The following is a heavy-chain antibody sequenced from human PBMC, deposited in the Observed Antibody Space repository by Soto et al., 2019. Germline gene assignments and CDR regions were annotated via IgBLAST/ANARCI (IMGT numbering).Heavy chain of an antibody. CDR1: GFTFSSYA. CDR2: ISYDGSNK. V-gene: IGHV3-30-3*01. J-gene: IGHJ4*02. Sequence: GGSLRLSCAASGFTFSSYAMHWVRQAPGKGLEWVAVISYDGSNKYYADSVKGRFTISRDNSKNTLYLQMNSLRAEDTAVYYCARERLEWLSFDYWGRGTLVTVSS. CDR3: ARERLEWLSFDY. D-gene: IGHD3-3*01.